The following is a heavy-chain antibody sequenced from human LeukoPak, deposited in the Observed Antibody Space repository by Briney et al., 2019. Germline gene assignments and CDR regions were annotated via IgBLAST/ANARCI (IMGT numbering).Heavy chain of an antibody. CDR3: ARAPRCSGGGCYFGIDY. J-gene: IGHJ4*02. CDR2: IYSGGST. V-gene: IGHV3-53*01. CDR1: GFTASSNY. Sequence: GGSLRLSCAASGFTASSNYMSWVRQAPGKGLEWVSVIYSGGSTYYADSVKGRFTISRDNSKNTLYLQMNSLRAEDTAVYYCARAPRCSGGGCYFGIDYWGQGTLVTVSS. D-gene: IGHD2-15*01.